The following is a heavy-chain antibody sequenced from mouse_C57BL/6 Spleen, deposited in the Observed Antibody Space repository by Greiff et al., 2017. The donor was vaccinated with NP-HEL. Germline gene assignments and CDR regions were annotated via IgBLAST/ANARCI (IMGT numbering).Heavy chain of an antibody. CDR2: IYPGSGST. CDR1: GYTFTSYW. CDR3: ARGDYYGLMDY. Sequence: VQLQQSGAELVKPGASVKMSCKASGYTFTSYWITWVKQRPGQGLEWIGDIYPGSGSTNYNEKFKSKATLTVDTSSSTAYMQLSSLTSEDSAVYYCARGDYYGLMDYWVQGTSVTVSS. J-gene: IGHJ4*01. D-gene: IGHD1-1*01. V-gene: IGHV1-55*01.